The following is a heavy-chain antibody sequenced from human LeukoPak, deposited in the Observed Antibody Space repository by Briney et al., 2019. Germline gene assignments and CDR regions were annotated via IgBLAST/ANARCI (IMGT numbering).Heavy chain of an antibody. Sequence: GASVKVSCKVSGYTLTELSMHWVRQAPGKGLEWMGGFDPEDGETIYAQEFQGRVTMTEDTSTDTAYMELSSLRSEDTAVYYCATVARRAAAGLYYFDYWGQGTLVTVSS. V-gene: IGHV1-24*01. CDR2: FDPEDGET. CDR3: ATVARRAAAGLYYFDY. J-gene: IGHJ4*02. CDR1: GYTLTELS. D-gene: IGHD6-13*01.